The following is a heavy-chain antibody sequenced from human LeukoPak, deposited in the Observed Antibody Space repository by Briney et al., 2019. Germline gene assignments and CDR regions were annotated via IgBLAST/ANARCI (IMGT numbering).Heavy chain of an antibody. Sequence: SETLSLTCTVSDGSISSGDYYWSWIRQPPGKGLEWIGYIYYSGSTNYNPSLKSRVTISVDTSKNQFSLKLSSVTAADTAVYYCARVYDFWSGLNWFDPWGQGTLVTVSS. J-gene: IGHJ5*02. D-gene: IGHD3-3*01. CDR2: IYYSGST. V-gene: IGHV4-61*08. CDR1: DGSISSGDYY. CDR3: ARVYDFWSGLNWFDP.